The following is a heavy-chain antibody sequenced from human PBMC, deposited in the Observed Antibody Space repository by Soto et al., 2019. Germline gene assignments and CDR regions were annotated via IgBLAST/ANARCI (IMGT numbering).Heavy chain of an antibody. Sequence: PGGSLRLSCAASGFTFSSYSMNWVRQAPGKGLEWVSSISSSSSYIYYADSVKGRFTISRDNAKNSLYLQMNSLRAEDTAVYYCARARGFVGRYPYPAFAIWGQGTMVTVSS. CDR1: GFTFSSYS. J-gene: IGHJ3*02. V-gene: IGHV3-21*01. D-gene: IGHD3-3*01. CDR3: ARARGFVGRYPYPAFAI. CDR2: ISSSSSYI.